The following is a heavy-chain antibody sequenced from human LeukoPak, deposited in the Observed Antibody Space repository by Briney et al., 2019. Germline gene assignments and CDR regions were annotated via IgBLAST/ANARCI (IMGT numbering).Heavy chain of an antibody. V-gene: IGHV3-21*01. CDR1: GFTLSSYS. Sequence: GGSLRLSCAASGFTLSSYSRNWVRQAPGKGLEWVSSISSSSSYIYYADSVKGRFTISRDNAKNSLYLQMNSLRAEDTAVYYCARDGYDSSGYYPIFDYWGQGTLVTVSS. CDR3: ARDGYDSSGYYPIFDY. CDR2: ISSSSSYI. J-gene: IGHJ4*02. D-gene: IGHD3-22*01.